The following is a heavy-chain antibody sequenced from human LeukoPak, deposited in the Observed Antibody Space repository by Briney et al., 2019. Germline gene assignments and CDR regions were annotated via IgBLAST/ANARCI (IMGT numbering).Heavy chain of an antibody. D-gene: IGHD3-10*01. CDR3: ALQNDSGRGLDP. J-gene: IGHJ5*02. Sequence: SGPTLVKPTQTLTLTCTFSGFSLTTSGVGVGWIRQPPGKALEWLALIYWDDDKRYSPSLKSRLTITKDTSKNQVVLTMTNMDPVDTATYYCALQNDSGRGLDPWGQGTLVTVSS. CDR2: IYWDDDK. V-gene: IGHV2-5*02. CDR1: GFSLTTSGVG.